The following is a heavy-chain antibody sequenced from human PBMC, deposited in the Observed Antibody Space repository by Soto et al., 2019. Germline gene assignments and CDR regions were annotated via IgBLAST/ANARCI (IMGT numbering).Heavy chain of an antibody. CDR1: XGSINYSY. CDR3: ARVNYGDYYYGMDV. D-gene: IGHD4-17*01. J-gene: IGHJ6*02. Sequence: SXXLSLXCTXSXGSINYSYWTWIRQPPGKGXXXXXXXXXXXXXNYNASLKSRLTISVDTSKNQFSLKLSSVTAADTALYYCARVNYGDYYYGMDVWGQGTTVTVSS. CDR2: XXXXXXX. V-gene: IGHV4-59*12.